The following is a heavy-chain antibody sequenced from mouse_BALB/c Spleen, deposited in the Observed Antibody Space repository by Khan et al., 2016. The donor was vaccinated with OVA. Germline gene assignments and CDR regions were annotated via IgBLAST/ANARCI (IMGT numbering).Heavy chain of an antibody. D-gene: IGHD2-4*01. CDR1: GYSITSEYA. CDR2: INYSGST. J-gene: IGHJ3*01. V-gene: IGHV3-2*02. CDR3: TRKDYYDYDPFPY. Sequence: VQLKESGPGLVKPSQSLSLTCTVTGYSITSEYAWNWIRQFPGNKLEWMGYINYSGSTRFNPSLKSRTSITRATSKNQFFLQLNSVTTEDTATYYCTRKDYYDYDPFPYWGQGTLVTVSA.